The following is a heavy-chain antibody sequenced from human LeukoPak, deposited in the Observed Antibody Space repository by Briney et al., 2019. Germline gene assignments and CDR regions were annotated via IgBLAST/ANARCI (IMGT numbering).Heavy chain of an antibody. J-gene: IGHJ6*03. D-gene: IGHD2-2*01. V-gene: IGHV1-18*01. CDR2: ISAYYGNT. Sequence: ASLKVSCKASGYTFTSYGISWVRQAPGQGPEWMGWISAYYGNTNYAQKLQGRVTMTTNTSTSIAYMELRSLRSDDTAVYYCARDSYCSSTSCFPNYMDVWGKGTTVTVSS. CDR1: GYTFTSYG. CDR3: ARDSYCSSTSCFPNYMDV.